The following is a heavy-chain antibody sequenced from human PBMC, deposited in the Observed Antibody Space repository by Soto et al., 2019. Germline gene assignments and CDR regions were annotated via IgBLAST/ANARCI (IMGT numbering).Heavy chain of an antibody. CDR1: GFSLIASGVG. D-gene: IGHD3-22*01. J-gene: IGHJ4*02. Sequence: ITLKESGPTLVKPTQTLTLTCSFSGFSLIASGVGVGWIRQPPGKDLQWLALIYWDDETLFRPSLRSRLTITKDTSKNQVVLTMTNMDVVDKATFYCAHTPGDGLFDYWGQGTLVTVSS. V-gene: IGHV2-5*02. CDR2: IYWDDET. CDR3: AHTPGDGLFDY.